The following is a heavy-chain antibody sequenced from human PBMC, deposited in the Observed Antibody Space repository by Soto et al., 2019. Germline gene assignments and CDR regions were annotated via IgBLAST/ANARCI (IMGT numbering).Heavy chain of an antibody. D-gene: IGHD1-1*01. CDR2: ISGSGGST. Sequence: HPVGSLRLSCAASGFTFSSYAMSWVRQAPGKGLEWVSAISGSGGSTYYADSVKGRFTISRDNSKNTLYLQMNSLRAEDTAVYYCAKFGNGGVPRGWFDPWGQGTLVTVSS. V-gene: IGHV3-23*01. CDR1: GFTFSSYA. J-gene: IGHJ5*02. CDR3: AKFGNGGVPRGWFDP.